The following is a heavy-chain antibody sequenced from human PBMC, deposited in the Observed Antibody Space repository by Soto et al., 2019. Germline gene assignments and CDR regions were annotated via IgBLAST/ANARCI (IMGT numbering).Heavy chain of an antibody. J-gene: IGHJ5*02. D-gene: IGHD6-6*01. CDR3: AKDPHRSSPMGGNNWFDP. CDR2: ISGSGGST. V-gene: IGHV3-23*01. CDR1: GFTFSSYA. Sequence: EVQLLESGGGLVQPGGSLRLSCAASGFTFSSYAMSWVRQAPGKGLEWVSAISGSGGSTYYADSVKGLFTISRDTSKNTLYLQMNSLRAEDTAVYYCAKDPHRSSPMGGNNWFDPWGQGTLVTVS.